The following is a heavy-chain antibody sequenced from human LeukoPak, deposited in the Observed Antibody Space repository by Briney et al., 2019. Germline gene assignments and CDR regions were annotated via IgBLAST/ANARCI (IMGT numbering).Heavy chain of an antibody. Sequence: SETLSLTCAVSGGSISSGGYSWSWIRQPPGKGLEWIGYIYHSGSTYYNPFLKSRVTISVDRSKNQFSLKLRTVTAADTAVYYCARVHDTSGYYFYFDYWGQGTLVTVSS. V-gene: IGHV4-30-2*01. CDR1: GGSISSGGYS. CDR2: IYHSGST. CDR3: ARVHDTSGYYFYFDY. D-gene: IGHD3-22*01. J-gene: IGHJ4*02.